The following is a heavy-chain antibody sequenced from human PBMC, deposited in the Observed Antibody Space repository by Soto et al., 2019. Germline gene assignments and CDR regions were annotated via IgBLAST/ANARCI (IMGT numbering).Heavy chain of an antibody. J-gene: IGHJ4*02. CDR1: GVTLSNFG. CDR3: VGEVASGY. CDR2: ISRDGSTM. Sequence: QVQLVESGGGVVQPGRSLRLSCAASGVTLSNFGMHWVRQAPGKGLEWVAVISRDGSTMLYADSVKGRFTISRDSSRNTLYLQMYSLRAEDRAVYHCVGEVASGYWGQGTLVTVSS. V-gene: IGHV3-30*03. D-gene: IGHD2-21*01.